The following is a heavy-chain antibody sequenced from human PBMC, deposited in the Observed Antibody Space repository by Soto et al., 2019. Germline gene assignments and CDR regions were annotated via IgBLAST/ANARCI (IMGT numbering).Heavy chain of an antibody. V-gene: IGHV6-1*01. CDR1: GDSVSSNSAA. Sequence: SQTLSLTCAISGDSVSSNSAAWSWIRQSPSRGLEWLGRTYYRSKWYNDYAVSVKSRIKINPDTSKNQFSLQLNSVTPEDTAVYYCVRLMGAAVDYWGQGTLVTVSS. CDR2: TYYRSKWYN. D-gene: IGHD2-15*01. CDR3: VRLMGAAVDY. J-gene: IGHJ4*02.